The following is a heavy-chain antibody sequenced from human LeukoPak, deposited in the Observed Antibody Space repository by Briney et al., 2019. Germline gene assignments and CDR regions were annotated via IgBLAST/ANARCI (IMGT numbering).Heavy chain of an antibody. Sequence: GGSLRLSCAASGFIFSSYAMSWVRQAPGKGLEWVSTISDSGGSTYFADSVKGRFTISRDNSKNTLYLQMNSLRAGDTALYYCAKEPTPGGAFYFDYWGQGTLVTVSS. CDR1: GFIFSSYA. V-gene: IGHV3-23*01. D-gene: IGHD3-10*01. CDR3: AKEPTPGGAFYFDY. CDR2: ISDSGGST. J-gene: IGHJ4*02.